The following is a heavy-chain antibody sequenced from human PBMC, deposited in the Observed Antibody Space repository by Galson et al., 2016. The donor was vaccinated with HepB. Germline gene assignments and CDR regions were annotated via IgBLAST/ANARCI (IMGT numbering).Heavy chain of an antibody. V-gene: IGHV1-46*01. CDR1: GYTFTNYY. Sequence: SVKVSCKASGYTFTNYYIHWVRQAPGQGLEWMGIINPSGGSTNYAQKFQGRVTMTRDTSTNTAYMELSSLRLEDTAVAYCARIWVRDGLDYWGQGTLVTVSS. CDR2: INPSGGST. J-gene: IGHJ4*02. D-gene: IGHD3-10*01. CDR3: ARIWVRDGLDY.